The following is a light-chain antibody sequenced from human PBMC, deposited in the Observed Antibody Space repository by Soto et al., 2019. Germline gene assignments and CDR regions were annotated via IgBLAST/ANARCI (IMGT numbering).Light chain of an antibody. J-gene: IGLJ3*02. CDR1: SGHSSYA. V-gene: IGLV4-69*01. CDR2: INSDGSH. Sequence: QLVLTQSPSASASLGASVRLTCTLSSGHSSYAIAWHQQQPEKGPRYLMKINSDGSHRNGDGIPDRFSGSSSGAERYLTISSLQSEDEADYYCQTWGTGPWVFGGGTKLTVL. CDR3: QTWGTGPWV.